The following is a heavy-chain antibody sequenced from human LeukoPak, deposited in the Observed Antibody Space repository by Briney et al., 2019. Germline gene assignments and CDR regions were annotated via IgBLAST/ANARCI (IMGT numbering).Heavy chain of an antibody. CDR2: ISYDGSNK. D-gene: IGHD6-13*01. J-gene: IGHJ5*02. V-gene: IGHV3-30*18. CDR1: GFTFSSYG. Sequence: GRSLRLSRAASGFTFSSYGMHWVRQAPGKGLEWVAVISYDGSNKYYADSVKGRFTISRDNSKNTLYLQMNSLRAEDTAVYYCAKAYSSSWSNNWFDPWGQGTLVTVSS. CDR3: AKAYSSSWSNNWFDP.